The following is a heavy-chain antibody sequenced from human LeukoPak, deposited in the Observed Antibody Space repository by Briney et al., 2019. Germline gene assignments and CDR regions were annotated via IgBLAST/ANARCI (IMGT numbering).Heavy chain of an antibody. CDR3: ARGTPLRYFDWSLFQGDYYYYGMDV. J-gene: IGHJ6*02. Sequence: GGSLRLSCAASGFTFSSYAMHWVRQAPGKGLEWVAVISYDGSNKYYADSVKGRFTISGDNSKNTLYLQMNSLRAEDTAVYYCARGTPLRYFDWSLFQGDYYYYGMDVWGQGTTVTVSS. D-gene: IGHD3-9*01. V-gene: IGHV3-30-3*01. CDR1: GFTFSSYA. CDR2: ISYDGSNK.